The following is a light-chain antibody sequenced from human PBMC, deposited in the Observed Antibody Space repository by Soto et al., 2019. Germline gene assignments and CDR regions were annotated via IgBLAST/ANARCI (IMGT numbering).Light chain of an antibody. J-gene: IGKJ1*01. CDR2: KAS. CDR1: QSVDVW. Sequence: DIQMTQSPSTLSASVGDRVTITCRASQSVDVWLAWFQQKPGKAPKVLIHKASSLDSGVPSRFSGSGSGTECTRSITTLQLDDFYPYYCQLYSASSPWTFGQGTKVEIK. CDR3: QLYSASSPWT. V-gene: IGKV1-5*03.